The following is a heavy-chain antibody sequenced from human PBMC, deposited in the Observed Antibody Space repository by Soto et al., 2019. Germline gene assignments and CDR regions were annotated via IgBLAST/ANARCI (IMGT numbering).Heavy chain of an antibody. D-gene: IGHD3-9*01. V-gene: IGHV4-39*01. CDR2: IYYSGST. CDR1: GGSISSSSYY. CDR3: ARSVLRYFDWLSL. Sequence: ETLSLTCTVSGGSISSSSYYWGWIRQPPGKGLEWIGSIYYSGSTYYNPSLKSRVTISVDTSKNQFSLKLSSVTAADTAVYYCARSVLRYFDWLSLWGQGTLVTVSS. J-gene: IGHJ4*02.